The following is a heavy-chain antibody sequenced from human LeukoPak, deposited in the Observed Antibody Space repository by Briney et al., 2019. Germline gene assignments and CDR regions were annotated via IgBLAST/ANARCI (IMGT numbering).Heavy chain of an antibody. V-gene: IGHV4-34*01. D-gene: IGHD6-19*01. Sequence: SETLSLTCAVYGGSFSGYYWSWIRQPPGKGLEWIGGINHSGSTNYNPSLKSRATISVDTSKNQFSLKLSSVTAADTAVYYCARETVAGTYYFDYWGQGTLVTVSS. CDR2: INHSGST. CDR3: ARETVAGTYYFDY. CDR1: GGSFSGYY. J-gene: IGHJ4*02.